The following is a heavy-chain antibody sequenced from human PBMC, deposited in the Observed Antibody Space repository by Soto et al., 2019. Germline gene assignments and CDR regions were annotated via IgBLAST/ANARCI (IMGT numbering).Heavy chain of an antibody. CDR3: ARAGQYYDFWSGYYNYYGMDV. D-gene: IGHD3-3*01. V-gene: IGHV1-18*04. CDR2: ISAYNGNT. Sequence: ASVKVSCKASGYTFTSYGISWVRQAPGQGLEWMGWISAYNGNTNYAQKFQGWVTMTRDTSISTAYMELSRLRSDDTAVYYCARAGQYYDFWSGYYNYYGMDVWGQGTTVTVSS. CDR1: GYTFTSYG. J-gene: IGHJ6*02.